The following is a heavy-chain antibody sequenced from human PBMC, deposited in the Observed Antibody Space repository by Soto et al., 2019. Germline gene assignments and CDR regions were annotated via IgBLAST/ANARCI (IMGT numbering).Heavy chain of an antibody. Sequence: SETLSLTCAVYGGSFSGYYWSWIRQPPGKGLEWIGYIYYSGSTYYNPSLKSRVTISVDTSKNQFSLKLSSVTAADTAVYYCARDRQDDYGVSYYFDYWGQGTLVTVS. V-gene: IGHV4-30-4*01. CDR3: ARDRQDDYGVSYYFDY. J-gene: IGHJ4*02. D-gene: IGHD4-17*01. CDR1: GGSFSGYY. CDR2: IYYSGST.